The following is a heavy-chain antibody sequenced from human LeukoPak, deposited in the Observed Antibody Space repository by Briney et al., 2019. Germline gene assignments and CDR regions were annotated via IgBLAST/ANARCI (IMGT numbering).Heavy chain of an antibody. J-gene: IGHJ3*02. Sequence: PGGSLRLSCAASGFIFSSNWMSWVRQAPGKGLEWVANIKQDGSEKYYVDSVKGRFTISRDNSKNTLYLQMNSLRAEDTAVYYCARDRGGRLRRIDAFDIWGQGTMVTVSS. D-gene: IGHD2-15*01. CDR1: GFIFSSNW. CDR2: IKQDGSEK. V-gene: IGHV3-7*05. CDR3: ARDRGGRLRRIDAFDI.